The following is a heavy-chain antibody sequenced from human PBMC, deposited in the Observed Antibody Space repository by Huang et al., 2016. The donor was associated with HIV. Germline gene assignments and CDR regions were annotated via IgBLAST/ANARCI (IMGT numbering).Heavy chain of an antibody. Sequence: EVQLVESGGGLVKPGGSLRLSCAASGFTFSNAWRSWVRQAPGKGLEWVGRMKSKTDGGTTDYAAPVKGRFTISRDDSKNTLYLQMNTLKTEDTAVYYCTTDRDYGDYVADAFDIWGQGTMVTVSS. CDR3: TTDRDYGDYVADAFDI. CDR2: MKSKTDGGTT. CDR1: GFTFSNAW. J-gene: IGHJ3*02. V-gene: IGHV3-15*01. D-gene: IGHD4-17*01.